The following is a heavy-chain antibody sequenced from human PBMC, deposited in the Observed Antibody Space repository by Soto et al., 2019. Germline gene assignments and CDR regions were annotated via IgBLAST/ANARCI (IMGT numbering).Heavy chain of an antibody. V-gene: IGHV3-23*01. Sequence: RGSLRLSCAASGFTFSSYAMSWVRQAPGKGLEWVSAISGSGGSTYYADSVKGRFTISRDNSKNTLYLQMNSLRAEDTAVYYGGKGPEWGELSPWGPGNLVPVSS. CDR1: GFTFSSYA. D-gene: IGHD3-3*01. J-gene: IGHJ5*02. CDR3: GKGPEWGELSP. CDR2: ISGSGGST.